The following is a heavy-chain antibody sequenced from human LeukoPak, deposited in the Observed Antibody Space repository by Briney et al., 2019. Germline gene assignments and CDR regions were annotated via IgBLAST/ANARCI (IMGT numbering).Heavy chain of an antibody. J-gene: IGHJ6*03. CDR1: GFTFSKYW. CDR2: INQNGSEK. Sequence: GGSRRISCAASGFTFSKYWMNWVRQAPGKGLEWVANINQNGSEKFYVDSVRGRFTISRDNAEKSLHLQMTNLRAEDTAVYFCAKDMWLRSNFGTFDMDVWGKGTTVIVSS. V-gene: IGHV3-7*01. CDR3: AKDMWLRSNFGTFDMDV. D-gene: IGHD2/OR15-2a*01.